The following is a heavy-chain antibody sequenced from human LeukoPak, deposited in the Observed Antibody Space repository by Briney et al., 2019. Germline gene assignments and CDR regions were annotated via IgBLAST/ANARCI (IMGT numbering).Heavy chain of an antibody. D-gene: IGHD3-22*01. Sequence: GASVKVSCKASGYTFASYYMHWVRQAPGQGLEWMGRISAYNGNTNYAQNLQGRVTMTTDTSTSTAYMELRSLRSDDTAVYYCARGIYYYDSSGYFYDYWGQGTLVTVSS. V-gene: IGHV1-18*04. CDR3: ARGIYYYDSSGYFYDY. J-gene: IGHJ4*02. CDR2: ISAYNGNT. CDR1: GYTFASYY.